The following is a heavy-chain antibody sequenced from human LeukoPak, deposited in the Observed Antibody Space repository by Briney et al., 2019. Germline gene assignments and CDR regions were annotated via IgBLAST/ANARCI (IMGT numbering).Heavy chain of an antibody. CDR3: AREGSQYNWNYGVAYYYYMDV. CDR1: GGAFSSYA. Sequence: AASVKVSCKASGGAFSSYAISWVRQAPGQGLEWMGGIMPIFGTANYAQKFQGRVTITADESTSTAYMELSSLRSEDTAVYYCAREGSQYNWNYGVAYYYYMDVWGTGTTVSVSS. J-gene: IGHJ6*03. D-gene: IGHD1-7*01. V-gene: IGHV1-69*13. CDR2: IMPIFGTA.